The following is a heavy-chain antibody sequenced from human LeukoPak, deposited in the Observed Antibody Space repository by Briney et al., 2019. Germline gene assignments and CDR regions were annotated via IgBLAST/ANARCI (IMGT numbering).Heavy chain of an antibody. CDR2: ISAYNGNT. J-gene: IGHJ4*02. D-gene: IGHD5-18*01. V-gene: IGHV1-18*01. Sequence: GASVKVSCKASGYTFTSYGISWVRQAPGQGLEWMGWISAYNGNTIYAQKLQGRVTMTTDTSTSTAYMELRSLRSDDTAVYYCARDEGYSYGYDPFDYWGQGTLVTVSS. CDR1: GYTFTSYG. CDR3: ARDEGYSYGYDPFDY.